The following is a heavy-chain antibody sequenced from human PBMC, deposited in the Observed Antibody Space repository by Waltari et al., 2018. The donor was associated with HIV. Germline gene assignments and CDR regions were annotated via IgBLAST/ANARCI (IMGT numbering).Heavy chain of an antibody. J-gene: IGHJ6*02. CDR3: AKGGPGFWSGLRDDGLGV. CDR1: GFSVSGNY. Sequence: EVQLVESGGGSVQPGGSLTLSCAASGFSVSGNYMTWVRQAPGKGLEWVSVINTDGSASYADSVKGRFSISRDYSKNTVNLQMNRLGGEDSAIYYCAKGGPGFWSGLRDDGLGVWGQGTTVTVSS. D-gene: IGHD3-3*01. V-gene: IGHV3-66*01. CDR2: INTDGSA.